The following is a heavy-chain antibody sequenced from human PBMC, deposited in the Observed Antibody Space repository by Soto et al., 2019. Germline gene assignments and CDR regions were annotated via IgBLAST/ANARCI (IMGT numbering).Heavy chain of an antibody. CDR2: INPNSGDT. D-gene: IGHD3-9*01. CDR3: ARDARGTRGFDEMDI. Sequence: VASVKVSCKASGYIFTGYHIHWVRQAPGRGLEWMGWINPNSGDTEYAQNFQGRVTMTRDTSFNLVYMEMSGLMSDDTAVYYCARDARGTRGFDEMDIWGQGTTVTVYS. J-gene: IGHJ6*02. CDR1: GYIFTGYH. V-gene: IGHV1-2*02.